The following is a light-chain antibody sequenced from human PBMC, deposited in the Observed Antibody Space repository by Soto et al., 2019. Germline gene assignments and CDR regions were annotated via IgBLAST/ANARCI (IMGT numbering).Light chain of an antibody. CDR1: SSDVGGYNY. CDR2: DVI. J-gene: IGLJ2*01. V-gene: IGLV2-14*01. Sequence: QSALTQPASVSGSPGQSITISCTGTSSDVGGYNYVSWYQQHPCKAPKLMIYDVINRPSGVSNRFSGSKSGNTASLTISGLQAEDEADYYCSSYTSSSTLVVFGGGTKLTVL. CDR3: SSYTSSSTLVV.